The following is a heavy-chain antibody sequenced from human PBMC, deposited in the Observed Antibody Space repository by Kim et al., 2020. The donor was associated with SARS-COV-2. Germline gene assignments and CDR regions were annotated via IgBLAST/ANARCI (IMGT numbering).Heavy chain of an antibody. D-gene: IGHD2-21*02. V-gene: IGHV3-23*01. Sequence: GRFTISRDNSKNTLYLQMNSLRAEDTAVYYCAKDPAYCGGDCYSLYYFDYWGQGTLVTVSS. CDR3: AKDPAYCGGDCYSLYYFDY. J-gene: IGHJ4*02.